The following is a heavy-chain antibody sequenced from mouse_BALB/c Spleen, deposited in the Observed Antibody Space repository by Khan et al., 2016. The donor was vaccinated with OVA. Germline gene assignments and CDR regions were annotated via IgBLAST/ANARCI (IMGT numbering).Heavy chain of an antibody. D-gene: IGHD4-1*01. V-gene: IGHV5-15*02. CDR3: ARSWDMDY. CDR2: ISSLAYSI. J-gene: IGHJ4*01. Sequence: EVELVESGGGLVQPGGSRKLSCAASGFTFSDYGLAWVRQAPGKGPEWVAFISSLAYSIYYADTVTGQFTISRDNAKNTLYLEMSSLRSEDTAMYYCARSWDMDYWGQGTSVTVSS. CDR1: GFTFSDYG.